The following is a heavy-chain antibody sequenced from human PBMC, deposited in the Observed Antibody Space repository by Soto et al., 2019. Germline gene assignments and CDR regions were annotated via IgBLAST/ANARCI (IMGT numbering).Heavy chain of an antibody. J-gene: IGHJ3*02. CDR1: GFSFSSYD. CDR2: IGTAGDT. V-gene: IGHV3-13*01. CDR3: ARATRSSGYYPDAFDI. D-gene: IGHD3-22*01. Sequence: GGSLRLSCAASGFSFSSYDMHWVRQATGKGLEWVSAIGTAGDTYYPGSVKGRFTISRENAKNSLYLQMNSLRAEDTAVYYCARATRSSGYYPDAFDIWGQGTMVTVSS.